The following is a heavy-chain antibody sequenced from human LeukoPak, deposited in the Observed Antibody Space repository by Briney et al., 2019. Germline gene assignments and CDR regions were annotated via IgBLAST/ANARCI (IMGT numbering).Heavy chain of an antibody. CDR1: GYTFTSYG. CDR2: ISAYNGNT. D-gene: IGHD6-19*01. J-gene: IGHJ4*02. Sequence: GASVKVSCKASGYTFTSYGISWVRQAPGQGLEWVGWISAYNGNTNYAQKLQGRVTMTTDTSTSTAYMELRSLRSDDTAVYYCARISSNGPIAVAGTTDYWGQGTLVTVSS. CDR3: ARISSNGPIAVAGTTDY. V-gene: IGHV1-18*01.